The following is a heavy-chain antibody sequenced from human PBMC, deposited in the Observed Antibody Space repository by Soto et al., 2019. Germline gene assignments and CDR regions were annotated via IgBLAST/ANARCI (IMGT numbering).Heavy chain of an antibody. Sequence: QVQLVQSGAEEKKPGASVKVSCKASGYTFTSYAMHWVRRAPGQRLEWMGWINAGNGNTKYSQKLQGRVTITRDTSASTAYMELSSLRSEDTAVYYCARDPSYYGMDVWGQGTTVTVSS. J-gene: IGHJ6*02. V-gene: IGHV1-3*05. CDR1: GYTFTSYA. CDR2: INAGNGNT. CDR3: ARDPSYYGMDV.